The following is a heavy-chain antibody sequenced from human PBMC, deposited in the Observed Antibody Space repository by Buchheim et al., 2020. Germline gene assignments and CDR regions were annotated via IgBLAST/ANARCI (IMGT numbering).Heavy chain of an antibody. V-gene: IGHV3-30*03. CDR2: ISNDGSRL. Sequence: QVQLVESGGGVVQPGRSLRLSCAASGFSFSSYGMHWVRQAPGKGLEWLAAISNDGSRLAYADSVRGRFTISRDNSKSTLDLQMNSLSVDDAAVYYCARDIYSFGTVGTIDYWGQGT. CDR1: GFSFSSYG. J-gene: IGHJ4*02. D-gene: IGHD1-26*01. CDR3: ARDIYSFGTVGTIDY.